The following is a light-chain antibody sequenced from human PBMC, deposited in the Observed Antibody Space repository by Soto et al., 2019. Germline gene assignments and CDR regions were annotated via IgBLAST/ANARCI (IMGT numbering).Light chain of an antibody. Sequence: EIGLTQSPVTLSLSPGERATLSCRASLSVSTSLDWYQQKPGQSPRLLIYDAAHRATGIPVRFSGGGSGTDFTLTISSLEPEDSAVYYCQQRSKWPLTFGGGTKVEIK. CDR1: LSVSTS. V-gene: IGKV3-11*01. CDR3: QQRSKWPLT. CDR2: DAA. J-gene: IGKJ4*01.